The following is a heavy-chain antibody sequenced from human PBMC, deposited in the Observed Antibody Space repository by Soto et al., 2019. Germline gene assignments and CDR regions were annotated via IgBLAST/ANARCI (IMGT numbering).Heavy chain of an antibody. D-gene: IGHD7-27*01. CDR2: ISYDGSNK. J-gene: IGHJ3*02. CDR3: AKDLGHGGRGAFDI. V-gene: IGHV3-30*18. CDR1: GFTFSSYG. Sequence: QVQLVESGGGVVQPGRSLRLSCAASGFTFSSYGVHWVRQAPGKGLEWVAVISYDGSNKYYVDSVKGRFTISRDNSKNTLYLQMNSLRAEDTAVYYCAKDLGHGGRGAFDIWGQGTMVTVSS.